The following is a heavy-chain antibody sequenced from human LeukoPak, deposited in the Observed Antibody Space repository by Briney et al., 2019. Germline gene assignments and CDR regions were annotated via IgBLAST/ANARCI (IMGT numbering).Heavy chain of an antibody. V-gene: IGHV3-30-3*01. CDR1: GFTFSSHA. CDR2: ISYDGSNK. D-gene: IGHD3-10*02. Sequence: GGSLRLSCAASGFTFSSHAMVWVRQAPGKGLEWVSFISYDGSNKVHADSVKGRFTISRDNAKNSLYLQMNSLRAEDTAVYYCAELGITMIGGVWGKGTTVTISS. J-gene: IGHJ6*04. CDR3: AELGITMIGGV.